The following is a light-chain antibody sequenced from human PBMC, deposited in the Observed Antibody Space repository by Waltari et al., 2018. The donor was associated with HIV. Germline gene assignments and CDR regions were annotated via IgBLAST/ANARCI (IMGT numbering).Light chain of an antibody. CDR1: SGNIGSYF. J-gene: IGLJ2*01. CDR2: EDD. CDR3: QSYYLTNVV. Sequence: NFVLTQPHSVSASPGQTVTIPCTRSSGNIGSYFVQCPQQRPDSAPTTVIYEDDKRPSGVPDRFSGSIDSSSNSASLTISGLQTEDEADYYCQSYYLTNVVFGGGTKLTVL. V-gene: IGLV6-57*04.